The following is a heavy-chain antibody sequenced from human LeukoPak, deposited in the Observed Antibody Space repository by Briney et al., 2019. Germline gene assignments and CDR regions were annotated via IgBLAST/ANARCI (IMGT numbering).Heavy chain of an antibody. Sequence: SSDTLSLTCTVSGYSISSGYYWGWIRQPPGEGLEWIGSIYHSGSTYYNPSLKSRVTISVDTSKNQFSLKLSSVTAADTAVYYCVKQYYYDRTDYWGQGTLVTVSS. CDR3: VKQYYYDRTDY. J-gene: IGHJ4*02. CDR1: GYSISSGYY. D-gene: IGHD3-22*01. CDR2: IYHSGST. V-gene: IGHV4-38-2*02.